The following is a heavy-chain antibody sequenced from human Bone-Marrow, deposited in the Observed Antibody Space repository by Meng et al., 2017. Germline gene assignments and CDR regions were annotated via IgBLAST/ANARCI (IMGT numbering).Heavy chain of an antibody. D-gene: IGHD2-21*02. CDR3: GGAYCGCDCSEYFQH. CDR2: IYYSGST. Sequence: SETLSLTCTVSGGSISSYYWSWIRQPPGKGLEWIGYIYYSGSTNYNPSLKSRVTISVDTSKNQLSMKLSSVTAADTAVYYCGGAYCGCDCSEYFQHWGQGTLVTVSS. J-gene: IGHJ1*01. CDR1: GGSISSYY. V-gene: IGHV4-59*01.